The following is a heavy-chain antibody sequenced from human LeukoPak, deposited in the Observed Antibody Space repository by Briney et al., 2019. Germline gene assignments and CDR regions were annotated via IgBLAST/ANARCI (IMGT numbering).Heavy chain of an antibody. V-gene: IGHV3-53*01. CDR2: IYSGGST. CDR1: GFTVSSNY. D-gene: IGHD2-8*01. CDR3: AKDPDCTSGICYTFFDY. J-gene: IGHJ4*02. Sequence: GGSLRLSCAASGFTVSSNYMSWVRQAPGKGLEWVSVIYSGGSTHYTDSVKGRLTISRDNSKNTLYLQMDSLRAEDTAVYYCAKDPDCTSGICYTFFDYWGQGTLVTVSS.